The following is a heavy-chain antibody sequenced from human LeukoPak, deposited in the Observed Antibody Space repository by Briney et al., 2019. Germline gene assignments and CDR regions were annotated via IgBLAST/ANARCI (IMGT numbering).Heavy chain of an antibody. CDR1: GFTFSNYA. Sequence: GGSLRLSCAASGFTFSNYAMSWVRRAPGKGLEWVSAISDSGGFTYYVDSVKGRFTISRDNSKKTLYLQMNGLRAEDTALYYCAKEDLYDGMDVWGKGTTVTVSS. V-gene: IGHV3-23*01. CDR2: ISDSGGFT. CDR3: AKEDLYDGMDV. J-gene: IGHJ6*04.